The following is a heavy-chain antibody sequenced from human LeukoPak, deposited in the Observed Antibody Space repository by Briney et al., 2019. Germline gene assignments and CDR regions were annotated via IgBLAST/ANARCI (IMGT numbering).Heavy chain of an antibody. V-gene: IGHV4-34*01. J-gene: IGHJ4*02. CDR1: GGSFSGYY. CDR3: ATGGRERTGYSLDY. CDR2: INHSGST. Sequence: PSETLSLTCAVYGGSFSGYYWSWIRQPPGKGLEWIGEINHSGSTNYNPSLKSRVTISVDTSKNQFSLKLSSVTAADTAVYYCATGGRERTGYSLDYWGQGTLVTVSS. D-gene: IGHD5-18*01.